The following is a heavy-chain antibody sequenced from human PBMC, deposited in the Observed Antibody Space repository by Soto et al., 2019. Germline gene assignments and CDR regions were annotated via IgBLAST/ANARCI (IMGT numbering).Heavy chain of an antibody. CDR3: AREGCSGGSCFYDY. CDR1: GASISSGGYS. Sequence: PSETLSLTCAVSGASISSGGYSWSWIRQPPGKGLEWIGYIYHSETTSYNPSLKSRVTISVDKSTNQFSLKLGSVTAAYTAVYYCAREGCSGGSCFYDYWGQGILVTVSS. CDR2: IYHSETT. J-gene: IGHJ4*02. V-gene: IGHV4-30-2*01. D-gene: IGHD2-15*01.